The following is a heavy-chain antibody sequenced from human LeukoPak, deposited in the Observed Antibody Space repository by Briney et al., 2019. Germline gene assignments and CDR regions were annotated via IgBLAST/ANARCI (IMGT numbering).Heavy chain of an antibody. CDR1: GGSFSGYY. Sequence: SETLSLTCAVYGGSFSGYYWSRIRQPPGKGLEWIGEINHSGSTNYNPSLKSRVTISVDTSKNQFSLKLSSVTAADTAVYYCARALGTAGALFYWGQGTLVTVSS. J-gene: IGHJ4*02. V-gene: IGHV4-34*01. CDR2: INHSGST. D-gene: IGHD1-1*01. CDR3: ARALGTAGALFY.